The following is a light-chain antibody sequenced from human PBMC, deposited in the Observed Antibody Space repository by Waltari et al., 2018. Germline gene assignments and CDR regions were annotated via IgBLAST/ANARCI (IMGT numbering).Light chain of an antibody. J-gene: IGKJ2*01. CDR3: QQYDNFPYT. CDR1: QDIRTY. V-gene: IGKV1-33*01. CDR2: ATS. Sequence: DIQITQSPSSLSASVGDRVTITCQASQDIRTYLNWYQQRPGKAPKLLIYATSNLETGVPSRFSGSGFGTHFTFTISSLQPEDIATYYCQQYDNFPYTFGQGTKLGIK.